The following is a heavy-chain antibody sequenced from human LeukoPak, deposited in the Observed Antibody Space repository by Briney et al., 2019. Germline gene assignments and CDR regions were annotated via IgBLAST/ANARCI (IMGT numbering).Heavy chain of an antibody. CDR1: GDSVNSGTYY. Sequence: SETLSLTCSVSGDSVNSGTYYWSWIRQPPGKGLEWIGYIYYSGNTNYNPSLKSRVTISVDTSKNQFSLKLNSVTAADTAVYYCARHYGPWGQGTLVTVSS. V-gene: IGHV4-61*01. J-gene: IGHJ5*02. D-gene: IGHD3-16*01. CDR2: IYYSGNT. CDR3: ARHYGP.